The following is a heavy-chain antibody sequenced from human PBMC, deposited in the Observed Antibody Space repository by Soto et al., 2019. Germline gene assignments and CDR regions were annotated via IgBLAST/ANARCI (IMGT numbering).Heavy chain of an antibody. CDR2: IIPIFGTA. D-gene: IGHD2-15*01. CDR1: GGTFSSYA. Sequence: ASVKVSCKASGGTFSSYAISWVRQAPGQGLEWMGGIIPIFGTANYAQKFQGRVTITADESTSTAYMELSSLRSEDTAVYYCARVQTYCSGGSCYGNWFDPWGQGTLVTVSS. J-gene: IGHJ5*02. CDR3: ARVQTYCSGGSCYGNWFDP. V-gene: IGHV1-69*13.